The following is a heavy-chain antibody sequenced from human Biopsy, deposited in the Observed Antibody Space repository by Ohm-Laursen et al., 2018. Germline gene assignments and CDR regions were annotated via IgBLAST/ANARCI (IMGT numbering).Heavy chain of an antibody. CDR1: GDSISIYY. D-gene: IGHD3-3*01. CDR2: FYYSGST. CDR3: ARERQFRFLEGAFDY. J-gene: IGHJ4*02. Sequence: SDTLSLTCNVSGDSISIYYWSWIRQPPGKGLEWIGNFYYSGSTNYNPSLKSRITMSLDRSKSQVSLRMNSVTAADTAIYYCARERQFRFLEGAFDYWGQGILVTVSS. V-gene: IGHV4-59*01.